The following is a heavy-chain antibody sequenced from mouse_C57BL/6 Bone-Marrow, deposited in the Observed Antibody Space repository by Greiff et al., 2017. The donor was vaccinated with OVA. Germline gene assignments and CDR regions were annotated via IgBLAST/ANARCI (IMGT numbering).Heavy chain of an antibody. J-gene: IGHJ2*01. CDR1: GYTFTDYY. V-gene: IGHV1-76*01. D-gene: IGHD1-1*01. CDR3: EREGYYYGSRFDY. CDR2: ICPGSGNT. Sequence: QVQLKESGAELVRPGASVKLSCKASGYTFTDYYINWVQQRPGQGLEWIARICPGSGNTYYNATFKGKTTLNAEKSSSTADMQLRRLTSEDSAVYVGEREGYYYGSRFDYWGQGTTLTVSS.